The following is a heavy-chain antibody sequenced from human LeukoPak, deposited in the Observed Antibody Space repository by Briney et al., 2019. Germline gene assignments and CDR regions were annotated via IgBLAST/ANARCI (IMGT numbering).Heavy chain of an antibody. D-gene: IGHD3-3*01. J-gene: IGHJ4*02. CDR1: GFTFSSYG. Sequence: GGSLRLSCAASGFTFSSYGMHWVRQAPGKGLEWVAVISYDGSNKYYADSVKGRFTISRDNSKKTLYLQMNSLRAEDTAVYYCAKRLSGYYYFDSWGQGILVTVSS. CDR2: ISYDGSNK. CDR3: AKRLSGYYYFDS. V-gene: IGHV3-30*18.